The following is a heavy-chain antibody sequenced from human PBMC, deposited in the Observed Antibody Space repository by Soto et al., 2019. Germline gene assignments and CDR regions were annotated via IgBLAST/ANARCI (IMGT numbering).Heavy chain of an antibody. D-gene: IGHD2-2*01. CDR3: ARLFSYQQGEAYNWFDP. CDR2: IYPGDSDT. J-gene: IGHJ5*02. CDR1: GYSFTSYW. Sequence: PGESLKISCKGSGYSFTSYWIGWVRQMPGKALEWMGIIYPGDSDTRYSPSFQGQVTISADKSISTAYLQWSSLKASDTAMCYCARLFSYQQGEAYNWFDPWGQGTLVTVSS. V-gene: IGHV5-51*01.